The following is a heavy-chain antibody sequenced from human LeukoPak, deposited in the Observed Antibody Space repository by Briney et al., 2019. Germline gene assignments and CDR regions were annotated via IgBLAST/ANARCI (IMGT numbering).Heavy chain of an antibody. J-gene: IGHJ6*02. CDR3: ARDPAGYYYDSSGYHHEDSMDV. D-gene: IGHD3-22*01. CDR1: GFTVSSNY. CDR2: IYSGAST. V-gene: IGHV3-66*01. Sequence: GGSLRLSCAASGFTVSSNYMSWVRQAPGKGLEWVSVIYSGASTYYADSVKGRFTISRDNSKNTLYLQMNSLRAEDTAVYYCARDPAGYYYDSSGYHHEDSMDVWGQGTTVTVSS.